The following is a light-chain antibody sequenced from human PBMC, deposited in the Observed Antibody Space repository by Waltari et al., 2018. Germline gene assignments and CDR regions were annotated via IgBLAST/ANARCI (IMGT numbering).Light chain of an antibody. Sequence: QSALTEPASVSASPGQAIPISCTGTPGEVGAYTYAPVYQPLPGKAPKLLIYDVANRPSGVSDRFSGSKSGNTASLIISGLQAEDEADYYCCSLTSSRTVIFGGGTKLTVL. J-gene: IGLJ2*01. CDR2: DVA. CDR1: PGEVGAYTY. V-gene: IGLV2-14*03. CDR3: CSLTSSRTVI.